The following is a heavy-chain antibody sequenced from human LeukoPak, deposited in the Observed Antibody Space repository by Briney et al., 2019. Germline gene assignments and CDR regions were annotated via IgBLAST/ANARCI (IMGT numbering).Heavy chain of an antibody. J-gene: IGHJ4*02. CDR2: IKSKTDGGTT. V-gene: IGHV3-15*01. CDR3: TTAFPGLLRYFDWLLTNPDY. D-gene: IGHD3-9*01. CDR1: GFTFSNAW. Sequence: GGSLRLSCAASGFTFSNAWMSWVRQAPGKGLEWVGRIKSKTDGGTTDYAAPVKGRFTISRDDSKNTLYLQTNSLKTEDTAVYYCTTAFPGLLRYFDWLLTNPDYWGQGTLVTVSS.